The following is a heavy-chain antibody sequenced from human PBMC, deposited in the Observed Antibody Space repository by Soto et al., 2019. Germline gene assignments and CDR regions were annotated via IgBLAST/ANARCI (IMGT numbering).Heavy chain of an antibody. D-gene: IGHD5-12*01. CDR3: ARQSALGGYDYYFDY. Sequence: QLQLQESGPGLVKPSETLSLTCTVSGGSISSSSYYWGWIRQPPGKGLEWIGSIYYSGSTYYNPSLKRRVTISVDTSKNQFSLKLSSVTAADTAVYYCARQSALGGYDYYFDYWGQGTLVTVSS. CDR1: GGSISSSSYY. CDR2: IYYSGST. V-gene: IGHV4-39*01. J-gene: IGHJ4*02.